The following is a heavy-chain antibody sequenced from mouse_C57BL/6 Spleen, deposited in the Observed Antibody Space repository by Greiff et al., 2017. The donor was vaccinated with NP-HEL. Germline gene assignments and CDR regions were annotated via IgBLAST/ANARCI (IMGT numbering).Heavy chain of an antibody. Sequence: EVKLMESEGGLVQPGSSMKLSCTASGFTFSDYYMAWVRQVPEKGLQWVANINYDGSNTYYPDSLKSRFIISRDNAKNILYLQMSSLKSEDTATYYCASAYGNYPWFAYWGQGTLVTVSA. CDR1: GFTFSDYY. J-gene: IGHJ3*01. CDR3: ASAYGNYPWFAY. V-gene: IGHV5-16*01. D-gene: IGHD2-1*01. CDR2: INYDGSNT.